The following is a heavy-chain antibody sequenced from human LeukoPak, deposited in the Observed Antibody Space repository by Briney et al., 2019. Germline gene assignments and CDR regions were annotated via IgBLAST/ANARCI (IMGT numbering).Heavy chain of an antibody. CDR2: ISGSGSII. Sequence: AGGSLRLSCAASGFTFSSYNMNWVRQAPGKGLEWVSYISGSGSIISYADSVKGRFSISRDNAKNSLFLQMNSLTVDDTAIYYCATDSGHYYYGMDVWGQGTTVTVSS. D-gene: IGHD6-25*01. CDR1: GFTFSSYN. V-gene: IGHV3-48*04. J-gene: IGHJ6*02. CDR3: ATDSGHYYYGMDV.